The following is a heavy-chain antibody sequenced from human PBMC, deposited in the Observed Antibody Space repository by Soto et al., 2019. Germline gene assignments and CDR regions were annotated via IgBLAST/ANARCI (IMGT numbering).Heavy chain of an antibody. J-gene: IGHJ4*02. Sequence: PGGSLRLSCAASGFTFSSYAMHWVRQAPGKGLEWVAVISYDGSNKYYADSVKGRFTISRDNSKNTLYLQMNSRRAEDTAVYYCARDKDSSGYPLPGYWGQGTLVTVSS. CDR3: ARDKDSSGYPLPGY. V-gene: IGHV3-30-3*01. D-gene: IGHD3-22*01. CDR2: ISYDGSNK. CDR1: GFTFSSYA.